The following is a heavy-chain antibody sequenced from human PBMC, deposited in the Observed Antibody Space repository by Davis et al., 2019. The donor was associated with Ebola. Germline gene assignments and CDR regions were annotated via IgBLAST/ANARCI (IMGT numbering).Heavy chain of an antibody. V-gene: IGHV4-34*01. J-gene: IGHJ4*02. CDR1: GGSSSGYY. Sequence: SETLSLTCAVYGGSSSGYYWSCIRQLPGKGLEWIGEINHSGSTNYNPSLKSRVTISVDTSKNQFSLKLSSVTAADTAVYYCARGRGIAAPRFDYWGQGTLVTVSS. CDR2: INHSGST. D-gene: IGHD6-13*01. CDR3: ARGRGIAAPRFDY.